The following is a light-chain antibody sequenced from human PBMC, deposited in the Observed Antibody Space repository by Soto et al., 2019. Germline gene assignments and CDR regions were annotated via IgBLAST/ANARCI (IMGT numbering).Light chain of an antibody. J-gene: IGKJ4*01. V-gene: IGKV1-27*01. CDR2: VAS. CDR1: QDINNY. CDR3: QKYDIAPRT. Sequence: DIQMTQSPSSLSASVGDRVTITCRASQDINNYLAWYQQRPGKVPKLLIYVASTLQSGVPSRFSGSGSGTDFTLTISSLQPEDVATYYCQKYDIAPRTFGGGTKVEIK.